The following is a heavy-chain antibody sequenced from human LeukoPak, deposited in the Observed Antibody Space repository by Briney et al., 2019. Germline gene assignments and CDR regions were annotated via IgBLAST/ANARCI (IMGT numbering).Heavy chain of an antibody. Sequence: SETLSLTCAVYGGSFSGYYGSSIRQPPGKGLEWIGEINHSGSTNYNPSLKSRVTISVDTSKNQFSPKLSSVTVADTAVYYCARGGYNWNYWGQGTLVTVSS. J-gene: IGHJ4*02. CDR1: GGSFSGYY. CDR3: ARGGYNWNY. V-gene: IGHV4-34*01. D-gene: IGHD1-20*01. CDR2: INHSGST.